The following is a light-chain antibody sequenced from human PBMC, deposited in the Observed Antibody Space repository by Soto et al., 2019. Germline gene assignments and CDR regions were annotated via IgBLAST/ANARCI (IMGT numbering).Light chain of an antibody. V-gene: IGKV3-20*01. CDR3: QQYGSPPPYT. CDR2: GAS. J-gene: IGKJ2*01. Sequence: EIVLTQSPGTLSLSPGERATLSCRASQSVFSNYLAWYQQKPGQAHRLLIYGASSRATGIPDRFSGSGSGTDFTLSITRLEPEDFAVYYCQQYGSPPPYTFGQGTKLEIK. CDR1: QSVFSNY.